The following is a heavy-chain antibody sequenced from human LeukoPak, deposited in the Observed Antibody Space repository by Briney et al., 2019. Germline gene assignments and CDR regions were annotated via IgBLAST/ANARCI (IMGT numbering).Heavy chain of an antibody. Sequence: GGSLRLSCAASGLTVSSNYMSWVRQAPGKGLEWVSVFYSGGSTYYADSVKGRFTISRDNSKNTLYLQMNSLRVEDTAAYYCARPPSITNPYYGMDVWGQGTTVTVSS. CDR1: GLTVSSNY. V-gene: IGHV3-66*04. CDR2: FYSGGST. D-gene: IGHD3-3*01. J-gene: IGHJ6*02. CDR3: ARPPSITNPYYGMDV.